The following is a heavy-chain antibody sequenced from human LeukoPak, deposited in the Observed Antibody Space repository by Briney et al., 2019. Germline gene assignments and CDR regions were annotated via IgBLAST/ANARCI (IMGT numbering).Heavy chain of an antibody. CDR2: FYYTGSI. Sequence: PSETLSLTCLVSGGSISSTSYYWGWIRQSPGRGLEWIGSFYYTGSIFDNRSLRSRVTISIDMSKNQFSLKLSSVTAADTAVYYCARGDTGSSDAFDIWGQGTMVTVSS. V-gene: IGHV4-39*07. D-gene: IGHD6-6*01. CDR1: GGSISSTSYY. CDR3: ARGDTGSSDAFDI. J-gene: IGHJ3*02.